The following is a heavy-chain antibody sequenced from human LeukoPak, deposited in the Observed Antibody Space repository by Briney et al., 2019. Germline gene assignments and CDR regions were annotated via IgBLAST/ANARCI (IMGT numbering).Heavy chain of an antibody. Sequence: GGSLRLSCAASGFTFSSYWMNWVRQAPGKGLEWVANIKQDGREKYYVDSVKGRFTISRDNAKNSLYLQMNSLRAEDTAVYYCARGQGANNFGYWGQGTLVTVSS. CDR2: IKQDGREK. CDR1: GFTFSSYW. V-gene: IGHV3-7*03. J-gene: IGHJ4*02. CDR3: ARGQGANNFGY. D-gene: IGHD1-26*01.